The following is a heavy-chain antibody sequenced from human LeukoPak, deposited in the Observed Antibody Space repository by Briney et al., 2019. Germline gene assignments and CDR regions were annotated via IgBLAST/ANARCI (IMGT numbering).Heavy chain of an antibody. CDR2: IDHSGST. V-gene: IGHV4-34*01. J-gene: IGHJ6*04. D-gene: IGHD3-3*01. CDR3: ARGRGRVTIFGVVIKEGLGV. CDR1: GGSFSGYY. Sequence: PSETLSLTCAVYGGSFSGYYWSWIRQPPGKGLEWIGEIDHSGSTNYNPSLKSRVTISVDTSKNQFSLKLSSVTAADTAVYYCARGRGRVTIFGVVIKEGLGVWGKGTTVTVSS.